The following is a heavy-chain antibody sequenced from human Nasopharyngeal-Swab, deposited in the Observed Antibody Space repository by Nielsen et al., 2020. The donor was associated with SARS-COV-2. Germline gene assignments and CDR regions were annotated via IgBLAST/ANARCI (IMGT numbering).Heavy chain of an antibody. J-gene: IGHJ2*01. CDR2: IDPSGNI. CDR1: GFTFSRHS. Sequence: GESLKISCAASGFTFSRHSMNWVRQAPGKGLEWVSHIDPSGNIYYADSVKGRFTISGDNAKNSLYLQMNSLRAEDTAVYYCASRGASADPSTRDLPFSRRTFDLWGRGTLVTVSS. V-gene: IGHV3-48*01. CDR3: ASRGASADPSTRDLPFSRRTFDL. D-gene: IGHD6-13*01.